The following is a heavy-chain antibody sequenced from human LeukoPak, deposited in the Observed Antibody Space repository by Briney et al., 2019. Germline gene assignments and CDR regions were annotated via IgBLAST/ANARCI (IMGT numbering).Heavy chain of an antibody. CDR3: ARDAYYDILTGHSDY. D-gene: IGHD3-9*01. Sequence: GGFLRLPCAASGFTFNNHAMHWVRQAPGKGLEWVAVVSHDGRNKYYADSVRGRFTISRDTSKNTLYLQMHSLRAEDTAVYYCARDAYYDILTGHSDYWGQGTLVTVSS. V-gene: IGHV3-30*01. CDR2: VSHDGRNK. J-gene: IGHJ4*02. CDR1: GFTFNNHA.